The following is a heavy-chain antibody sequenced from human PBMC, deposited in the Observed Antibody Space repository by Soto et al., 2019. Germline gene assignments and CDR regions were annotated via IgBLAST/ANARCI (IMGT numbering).Heavy chain of an antibody. D-gene: IGHD3-9*01. CDR2: IYYSGST. CDR1: GGSISSSSYY. V-gene: IGHV4-61*01. CDR3: ARSYYDILTGYQIDY. J-gene: IGHJ4*02. Sequence: SETLSLTCTVSGGSISSSSYYWSWIRQPPGKGLEWIGYIYYSGSTNYNPSLKSRVTISVDTSKNQFSLKLSSVTAADTAVYYCARSYYDILTGYQIDYWGQGTLVTAPQ.